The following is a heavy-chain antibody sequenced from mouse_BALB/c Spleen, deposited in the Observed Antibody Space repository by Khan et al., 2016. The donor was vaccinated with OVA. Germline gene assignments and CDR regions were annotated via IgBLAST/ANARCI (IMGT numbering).Heavy chain of an antibody. D-gene: IGHD1-1*02. V-gene: IGHV1S137*01. Sequence: QVQLQQSGAELVRPGVSVKISCKGSGYTFTDYAMHWVKQSHAKSLEWIGVISTYYDDADYNQRFQGKASMTVDRSSSTAYLELARLTSEDSASYYCARGGMFAYWGQGTLVTVSA. CDR3: ARGGMFAY. J-gene: IGHJ3*01. CDR2: ISTYYDDA. CDR1: GYTFTDYA.